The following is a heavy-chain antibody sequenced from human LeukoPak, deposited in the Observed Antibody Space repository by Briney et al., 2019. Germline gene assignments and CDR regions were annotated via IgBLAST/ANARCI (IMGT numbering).Heavy chain of an antibody. CDR1: GFTFGDYA. V-gene: IGHV3-49*04. Sequence: GGSLRLSCAASGFTFGDYAMSWVRQAPGKGLEWVGIIRSKAYGGTTEYAASVKGRFTISRDDSKSIAYLQMNSLKTEDTAVYYCTRGRQQLAYYYYYYMDVWGKGTTVTVSS. J-gene: IGHJ6*03. CDR2: IRSKAYGGTT. CDR3: TRGRQQLAYYYYYYMDV. D-gene: IGHD6-13*01.